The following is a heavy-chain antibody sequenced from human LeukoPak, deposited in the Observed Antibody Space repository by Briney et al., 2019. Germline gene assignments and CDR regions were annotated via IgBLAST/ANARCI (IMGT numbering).Heavy chain of an antibody. V-gene: IGHV4-59*08. CDR1: GGSISSFY. D-gene: IGHD3-22*01. CDR3: ARHRAYDSGTYYRWFDP. Sequence: SETLSLTCTVSGGSISSFYWSWIRQPPGMGLEWIGYSHGNGDTNYNPSLRSRVTISVDTSKNQCSLKLTSVTAADTAVYYCARHRAYDSGTYYRWFDPWGPGTLVTVSS. J-gene: IGHJ5*02. CDR2: SHGNGDT.